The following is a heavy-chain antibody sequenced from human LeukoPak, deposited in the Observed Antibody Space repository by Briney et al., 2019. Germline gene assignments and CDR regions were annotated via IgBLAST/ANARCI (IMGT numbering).Heavy chain of an antibody. CDR2: INPNSAAT. Sequence: ASVRVSCKASGYTFTDYYMHWVRQAPGQGLEWMGWINPNSAATSYAQKFQGRVAMTRDTSISTAYMELSILRSDDTAVYYCARDRSADCSLDYWGQGTLVTVSS. CDR3: ARDRSADCSLDY. CDR1: GYTFTDYY. V-gene: IGHV1-2*02. J-gene: IGHJ4*02. D-gene: IGHD2-21*02.